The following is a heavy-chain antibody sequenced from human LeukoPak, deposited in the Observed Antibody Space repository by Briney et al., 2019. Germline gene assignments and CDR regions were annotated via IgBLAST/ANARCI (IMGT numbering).Heavy chain of an antibody. CDR1: GYRFTSYW. CDR3: ARQYCSGGSCYSALFSGN. D-gene: IGHD2-15*01. V-gene: IGHV5-51*01. Sequence: GESLKISCKGSGYRFTSYWIGWVRQMPGKGLEWMGIIYPGDSDTRYSPSFQGQVTISADKSISTAYLQWSSLKASDTAMYYCARQYCSGGSCYSALFSGNWGQGTLVTVSS. CDR2: IYPGDSDT. J-gene: IGHJ4*02.